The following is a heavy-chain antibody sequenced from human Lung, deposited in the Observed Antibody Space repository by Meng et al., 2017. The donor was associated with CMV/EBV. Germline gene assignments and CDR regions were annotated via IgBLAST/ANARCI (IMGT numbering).Heavy chain of an antibody. V-gene: IGHV4-4*02. D-gene: IGHD3-10*01. CDR1: GGHRCNHNC. CDR3: LRRWGGSV. CDR2: IPNNGRS. Sequence: VLGPAVVRPSTTPSLTGAVTGGHRCNHNCRAWGHRPQGNGVEWLGEIPNNGRSDYNPALECGVSMSIDNSKNLYSLKLTSVTAADTAVYNCLRRWGGSVWGQGTLVTVSS. J-gene: IGHJ1*01.